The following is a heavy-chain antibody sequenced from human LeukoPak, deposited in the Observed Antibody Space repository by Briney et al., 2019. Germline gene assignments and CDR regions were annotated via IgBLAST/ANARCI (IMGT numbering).Heavy chain of an antibody. CDR3: ASVASRTECYYRLDV. D-gene: IGHD3-3*01. J-gene: IGHJ6*02. CDR1: GFTFSSHA. CDR2: ISGTTGRT. V-gene: IGHV3-23*01. Sequence: PGGSLRPSCATSGFTFSSHAMTWVRQAPGKGLEWVSGISGTTGRTFYGDYVKGRFTVSRDNSRETLYLQMNSLRAEDAAVYFCASVASRTECYYRLDVWGQGTTVTVSS.